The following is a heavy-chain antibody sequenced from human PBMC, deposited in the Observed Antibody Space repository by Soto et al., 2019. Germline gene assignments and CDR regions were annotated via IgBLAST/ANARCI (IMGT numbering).Heavy chain of an antibody. CDR3: ARGRDIAHAY. J-gene: IGHJ4*02. V-gene: IGHV1-69*13. CDR1: GGTFSSYA. Sequence: GASMKVSCKASGGTFSSYAISWVRQAPGQGLEWMGGIIPIFGTANYAQKFQGRVTITADESTSTAYMELSSLRSEDTAVYYCARGRDIAHAYWGQGTLVTVSS. D-gene: IGHD5-12*01. CDR2: IIPIFGTA.